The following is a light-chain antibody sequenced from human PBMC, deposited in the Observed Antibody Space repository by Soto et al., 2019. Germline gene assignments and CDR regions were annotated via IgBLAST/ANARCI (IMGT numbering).Light chain of an antibody. Sequence: SYELTQPSSVSVSPGETATITCSGDVVTKKFPRWFQQKPGQAPVVVIYSDNERPSGIPERFSASRSGTTVTLTISLAQVEDEAEYHCYSAADNMGVCGTGTKLTV. J-gene: IGLJ1*01. CDR1: VVTKKF. CDR3: YSAADNMGV. V-gene: IGLV3-27*01. CDR2: SDN.